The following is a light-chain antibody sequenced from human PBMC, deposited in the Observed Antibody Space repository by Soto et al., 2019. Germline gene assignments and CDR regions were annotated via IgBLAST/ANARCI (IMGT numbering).Light chain of an antibody. V-gene: IGKV3-11*01. CDR2: EAS. Sequence: EIVLSQSPATLSLSPGSRAIPPCVPSTSGNNYLDWYQQKPGQAPRLLIYEASNRASGVPARFSGSGSGTDFTLTISSLEAEDVGVYYCLQRIKWPRTFGPGAKVDIK. J-gene: IGKJ3*01. CDR1: TSGNNY. CDR3: LQRIKWPRT.